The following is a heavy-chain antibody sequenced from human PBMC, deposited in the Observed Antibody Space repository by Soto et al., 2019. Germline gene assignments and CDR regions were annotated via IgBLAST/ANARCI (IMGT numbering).Heavy chain of an antibody. CDR1: GFTFSSYG. D-gene: IGHD1-26*01. Sequence: QVQLVESGGGVVQPGRSLRLSCAASGFTFSSYGMQWVRQAPGKALECVAVISYDGSNKYYADSVKGRFTISRDTSKNTLYLQMNSLRAEDTAVYYCAKGTESGSYSWFDPWGQGTLVTVSS. CDR2: ISYDGSNK. V-gene: IGHV3-30*18. CDR3: AKGTESGSYSWFDP. J-gene: IGHJ5*02.